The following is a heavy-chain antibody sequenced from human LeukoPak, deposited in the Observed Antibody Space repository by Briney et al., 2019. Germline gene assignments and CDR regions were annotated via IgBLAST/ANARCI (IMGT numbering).Heavy chain of an antibody. CDR3: ARGQLWFSYYYYMDV. CDR1: GYTFTSYD. V-gene: IGHV1-8*01. CDR2: MNPNSGDT. D-gene: IGHD5-18*01. Sequence: GASVKVSCKASGYTFTSYDINWVRQATGQGLEWMGWMNPNSGDTGYAQKFQGRVNMTRNTSISTAFMELSRLRSEHTAVYYCARGQLWFSYYYYMDVWGKGTTVTVSS. J-gene: IGHJ6*03.